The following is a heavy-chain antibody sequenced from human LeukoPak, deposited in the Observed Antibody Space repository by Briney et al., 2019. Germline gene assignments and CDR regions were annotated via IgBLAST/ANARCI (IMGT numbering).Heavy chain of an antibody. D-gene: IGHD6-13*01. CDR2: ISTSSTYI. J-gene: IGHJ2*01. CDR3: ARDGGWAAAGTWGYFDL. V-gene: IGHV3-21*01. Sequence: GGSLRLSCAASGFTFSTYSMNWVRQAPGKGLEWVSSISTSSTYIYYADSVKGRFTISRDNAKNSLFLQMNSLRAEDTAVYYCARDGGWAAAGTWGYFDLWGRGTLVTVSS. CDR1: GFTFSTYS.